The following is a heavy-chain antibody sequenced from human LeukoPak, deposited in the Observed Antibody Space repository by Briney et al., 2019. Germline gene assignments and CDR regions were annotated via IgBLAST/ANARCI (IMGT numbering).Heavy chain of an antibody. V-gene: IGHV4-39*01. Sequence: PSETLSLTCTVSGGSISSSSYYWGWIRQPPGKGLEWIGSIYYSGSTYYNPSLKSRVTISVDTSKNQFSLKLSSVTAADTAVYYCARLFEQWLPRSWFDPWAREPWSPAPQ. CDR3: ARLFEQWLPRSWFDP. CDR1: GGSISSSSYY. CDR2: IYYSGST. D-gene: IGHD6-19*01. J-gene: IGHJ5*02.